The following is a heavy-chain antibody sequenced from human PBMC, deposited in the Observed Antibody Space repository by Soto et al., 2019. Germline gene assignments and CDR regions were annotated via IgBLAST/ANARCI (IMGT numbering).Heavy chain of an antibody. J-gene: IGHJ4*02. CDR3: AKDAANYDFWSGYLYYFDY. V-gene: IGHV3-15*07. CDR2: IKSKTHGGTT. D-gene: IGHD3-3*01. Sequence: GGSLRLSCAASDLTFSNAWINWVRQAPGKGLEWVGRIKSKTHGGTTDFAAPVKGRFTISRDNSKNTLYLQMNSLRAEDTAVDYCAKDAANYDFWSGYLYYFDYWGQGTLVTVSS. CDR1: DLTFSNAW.